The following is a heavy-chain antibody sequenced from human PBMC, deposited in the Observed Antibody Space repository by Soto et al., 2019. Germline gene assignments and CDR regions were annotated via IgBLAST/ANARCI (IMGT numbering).Heavy chain of an antibody. CDR2: ISGSGGST. J-gene: IGHJ6*03. Sequence: EVQLLESGGGLVQPGGSLRLSCAASGFTFSSYAMSWVRQAPGKGLEWVSAISGSGGSTYYADSVKGRFTISRDNSKNTLYLQMNSLRAEDTAVYYCAKGLATLPYYYYYMDVWGKGTTVTVSS. CDR3: AKGLATLPYYYYYMDV. V-gene: IGHV3-23*01. CDR1: GFTFSSYA. D-gene: IGHD6-19*01.